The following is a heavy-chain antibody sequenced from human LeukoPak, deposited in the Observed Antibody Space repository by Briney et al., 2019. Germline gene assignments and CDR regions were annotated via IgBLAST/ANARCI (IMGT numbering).Heavy chain of an antibody. Sequence: SETLSLICTVSGGAIGSGSFYWPWVRRPAGGGLEWVGRVGSSGDTTYNPSLKSRVTISVDTSKNQFSLKLSSVTAADTAVYYCARVGYDFWSGYYTADYYYYYMDVWGKGTTVTVSS. CDR1: GGAIGSGSFY. D-gene: IGHD3-3*01. CDR3: ARVGYDFWSGYYTADYYYYYMDV. J-gene: IGHJ6*03. CDR2: VGSSGDT. V-gene: IGHV4-61*02.